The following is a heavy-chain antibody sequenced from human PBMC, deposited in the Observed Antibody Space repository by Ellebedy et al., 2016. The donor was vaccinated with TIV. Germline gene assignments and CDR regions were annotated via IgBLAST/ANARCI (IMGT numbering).Heavy chain of an antibody. CDR3: ARVYGGPGNGYGYYYFYGMDV. D-gene: IGHD4-23*01. CDR1: GYSFTKYW. V-gene: IGHV5-51*01. Sequence: GESLKISCKGSGYSFTKYWIAWVRQMPGKGLEWMGIIYPEDSDVKYSPSFQGQVTISADKSITTAYLQWSSLKASDSAMYFCARVYGGPGNGYGYYYFYGMDVWGQGTTVTVSS. CDR2: IYPEDSDV. J-gene: IGHJ6*02.